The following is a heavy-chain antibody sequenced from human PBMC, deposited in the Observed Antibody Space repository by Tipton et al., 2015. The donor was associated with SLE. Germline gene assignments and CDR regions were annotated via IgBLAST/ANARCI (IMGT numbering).Heavy chain of an antibody. V-gene: IGHV4-39*07. CDR2: IYYSGST. D-gene: IGHD2-2*01. CDR3: ARDRGGSSTSGLVPPYFDY. Sequence: TLSLTCTVSGGSISSSSYYWGWIRQPPGKGLEWIGSIYYSGSTYYNPSLKSRVTISVDTSKNQFSLKLSSVTAADTAVYYCARDRGGSSTSGLVPPYFDYWGQGTLVTVSS. CDR1: GGSISSSSYY. J-gene: IGHJ4*02.